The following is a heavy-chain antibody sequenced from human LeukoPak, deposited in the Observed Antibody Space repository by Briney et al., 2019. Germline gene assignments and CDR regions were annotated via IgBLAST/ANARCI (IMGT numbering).Heavy chain of an antibody. J-gene: IGHJ4*02. V-gene: IGHV3-66*01. CDR3: ARGPLGELEDY. CDR1: GFTFSSYS. D-gene: IGHD2-21*01. CDR2: IYSGGST. Sequence: PGGSLRLSCAASGFTFSSYSMNWVRQAPGKGLEWVSVIYSGGSTYYADSVKGRFTISRDNSKNTLYLQMNSLRAEDTAVYFCARGPLGELEDYWGQGTLVTVSS.